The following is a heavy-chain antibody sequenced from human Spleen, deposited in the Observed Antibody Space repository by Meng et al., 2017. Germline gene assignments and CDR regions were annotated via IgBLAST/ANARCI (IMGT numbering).Heavy chain of an antibody. D-gene: IGHD6-19*01. J-gene: IGHJ4*02. Sequence: QVQLLHSGLEGRKPGVYGEVPCEPTGYSFTRYAISWVRQAPGQGPEWLGWISANTGKTNYAQKFQDRVTMTTDTSTGTVYTELRGLRSDDTAIYYCARIVSGTEGFDYWGRGTLVTVSS. CDR2: ISANTGKT. CDR3: ARIVSGTEGFDY. CDR1: GYSFTRYA. V-gene: IGHV1-18*04.